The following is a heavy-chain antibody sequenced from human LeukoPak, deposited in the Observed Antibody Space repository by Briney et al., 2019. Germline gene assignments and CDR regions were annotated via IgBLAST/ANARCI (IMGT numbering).Heavy chain of an antibody. CDR1: GFTFSSYS. Sequence: KAGGSLRLSCAASGFTFSSYSMNWVRQAPGKGLEWVSSISSSSSYIYYADSVKGRFTISRDNAKNSLYLQMNSLRAEDTAVYYCARLTLSANDWCYDYWGQGTLVTVSS. D-gene: IGHD5-12*01. CDR3: ARLTLSANDWCYDY. V-gene: IGHV3-21*01. CDR2: ISSSSSYI. J-gene: IGHJ4*02.